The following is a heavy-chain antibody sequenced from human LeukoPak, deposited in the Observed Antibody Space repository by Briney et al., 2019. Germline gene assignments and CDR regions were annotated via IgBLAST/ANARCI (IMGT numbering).Heavy chain of an antibody. CDR1: GFTFSSYA. V-gene: IGHV3-30*04. CDR2: ISYDGSNK. J-gene: IGHJ5*02. Sequence: GGSLRLSCAASGFTFSSYAMHWVRKAPGKGLEWVAVISYDGSNKYYADSVKGRFTISRDNAKNTVYLEMNSLSVEDTATYYCIRDFRSADLWGQGTLVTVTS. CDR3: IRDFRSADL.